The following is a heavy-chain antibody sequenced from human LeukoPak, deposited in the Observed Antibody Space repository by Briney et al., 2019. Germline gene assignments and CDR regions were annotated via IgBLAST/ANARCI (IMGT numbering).Heavy chain of an antibody. V-gene: IGHV3-49*04. CDR1: GLPFSDYA. D-gene: IGHD2-15*01. J-gene: IGHJ4*02. CDR3: ATHRLESHDIQCDY. CDR2: IRISAYGATT. Sequence: RSLRLSCSVSGLPFSDYALSWVRQLPGKGLEWVCFIRISAYGATTEYSAPVKDRFSISRDDSNSLVYLQMNTLKAEDTAVYYCATHRLESHDIQCDYWGQGAQVTVSS.